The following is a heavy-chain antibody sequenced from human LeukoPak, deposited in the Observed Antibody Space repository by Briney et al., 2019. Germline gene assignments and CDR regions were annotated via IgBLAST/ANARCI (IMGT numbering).Heavy chain of an antibody. D-gene: IGHD1/OR15-1a*01. V-gene: IGHV4-34*01. CDR2: INHSGST. Sequence: ETLSLTCAVYGGSFSGYYWSWIRQPPGKGLEWIGEINHSGSTNYNPSLKSRVTISVDTSKNQFSLKLSSVTAADTAVYYCARETGTYVDYWGQGTLVTVSS. CDR3: ARETGTYVDY. J-gene: IGHJ4*02. CDR1: GGSFSGYY.